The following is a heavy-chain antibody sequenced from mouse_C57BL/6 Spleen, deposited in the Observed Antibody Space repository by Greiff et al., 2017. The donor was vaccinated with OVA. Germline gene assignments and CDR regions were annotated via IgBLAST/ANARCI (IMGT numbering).Heavy chain of an antibody. Sequence: EVKLLESGGGLVKPGGSLKLSCAASGFTFSDYGMHWVRQAPEKGLEWVAYISSGSSTIYYAATVKGRFTISRDNAKNTLFLQLTSLRSEETAVYYGGRSAAVVCDAMDYWGQGTSVTVSS. V-gene: IGHV5-17*01. J-gene: IGHJ4*01. CDR2: ISSGSSTI. CDR3: GRSAAVVCDAMDY. D-gene: IGHD1-1*01. CDR1: GFTFSDYG.